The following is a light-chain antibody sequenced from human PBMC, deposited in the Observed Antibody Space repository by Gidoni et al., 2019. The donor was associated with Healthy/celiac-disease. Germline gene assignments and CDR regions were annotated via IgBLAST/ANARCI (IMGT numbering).Light chain of an antibody. J-gene: IGKJ4*01. Sequence: EIVLTQYPGTLSLSPGERATLSCRASQSVSSSYLAWYQQTPGQAPRLLIYGASSRATGIPDRFSGSGSGTDFTLTISRLEPEAFAVYYCQQYGSSPRVTFGGGTKVEIK. CDR3: QQYGSSPRVT. CDR2: GAS. CDR1: QSVSSSY. V-gene: IGKV3-20*01.